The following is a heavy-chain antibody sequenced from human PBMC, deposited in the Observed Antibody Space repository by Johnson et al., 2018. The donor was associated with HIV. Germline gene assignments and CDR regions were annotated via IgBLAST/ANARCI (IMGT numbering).Heavy chain of an antibody. V-gene: IGHV3-11*04. Sequence: QVQLVESGGGLAKPGGSLRLSCAASGFTFSDYYMSWIRQAPGKGLEWVSYISSDGTTIYYADSVKGRFTISRDNSKNTLYLQMNSLRAEDTAVYYCAKARGIVGATGAFDIWGQGTMVTVSS. CDR1: GFTFSDYY. CDR3: AKARGIVGATGAFDI. J-gene: IGHJ3*02. D-gene: IGHD1-26*01. CDR2: ISSDGTTI.